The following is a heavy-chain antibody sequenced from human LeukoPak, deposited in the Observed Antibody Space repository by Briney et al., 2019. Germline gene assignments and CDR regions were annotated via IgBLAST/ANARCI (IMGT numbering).Heavy chain of an antibody. V-gene: IGHV4-4*07. J-gene: IGHJ4*02. CDR3: AXXXXXFISHPSEYSSSY. Sequence: SETLSLTCTVPGGSISSYYWSWIRQPAGKGLEWIGRIYTSGSTNYNPSLKSRVTMSVDTSKNQFSLKLSSVTAADTAVYYCAXXXXXFISHPSEYSSSYWGQGTLVTVSS. D-gene: IGHD6-6*01. CDR1: GGSISSYY. CDR2: IYTSGST.